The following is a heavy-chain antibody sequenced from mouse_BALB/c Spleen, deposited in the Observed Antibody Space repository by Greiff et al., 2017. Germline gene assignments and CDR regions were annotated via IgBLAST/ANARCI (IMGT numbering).Heavy chain of an antibody. Sequence: QVQLQQSGPELVKPGASVRISCKASGYTFTSYYIHWVKQRPGQGLEWIGWIYPGNVNTKYNEKFKGKATLTADKSSSTAYMQLSSLTSEDSAVYFCASEGVYYYGSSPFDYWGQGTTLTVSS. V-gene: IGHV1S56*01. CDR1: GYTFTSYY. D-gene: IGHD1-1*01. J-gene: IGHJ2*01. CDR2: IYPGNVNT. CDR3: ASEGVYYYGSSPFDY.